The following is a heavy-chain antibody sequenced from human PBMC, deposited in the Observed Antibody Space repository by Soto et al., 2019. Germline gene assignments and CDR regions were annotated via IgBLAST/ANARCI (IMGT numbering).Heavy chain of an antibody. D-gene: IGHD6-13*01. CDR2: IYWDDDK. J-gene: IGHJ5*02. CDR3: AHRPIAAAGLYWFDP. V-gene: IGHV2-5*02. CDR1: GFSLSTSGVA. Sequence: QITLKESGPTLVKPTQTLTLTCTFSGFSLSTSGVAVGWIRQPPGKALEWLALIYWDDDKRYSPSLKSRLTIPKDTSKNQVVLTMTNMDPVDTATYYCAHRPIAAAGLYWFDPWGQGTLVTVSS.